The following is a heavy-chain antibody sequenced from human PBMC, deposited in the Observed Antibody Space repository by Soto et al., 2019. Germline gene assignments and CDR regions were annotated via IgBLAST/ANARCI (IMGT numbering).Heavy chain of an antibody. J-gene: IGHJ4*02. CDR3: ARHGAAIWLGY. Sequence: RGESLKISCKTSGYTFSGHWISWVRQVPGKGLQWMGNIDPSDSYINYNPAFRGHVTFSVDKSNSTAYLHWRSLGPSDTAIYYCARHGAAIWLGYWGQGTLVTVSS. D-gene: IGHD6-19*01. V-gene: IGHV5-10-1*01. CDR2: IDPSDSYI. CDR1: GYTFSGHW.